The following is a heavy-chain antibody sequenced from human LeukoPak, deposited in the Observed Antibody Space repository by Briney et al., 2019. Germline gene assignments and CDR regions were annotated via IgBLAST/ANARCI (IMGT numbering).Heavy chain of an antibody. CDR1: GSSMNLYS. J-gene: IGHJ5*02. CDR3: ARAVVVAATIEGPWFDP. Sequence: MSSETLSLTCSVSGSSMNLYSWNWIRQSPGKGLEWIAYMYYSGTTNYNPSLENRAAISLDLSRHQFSLRLNSVTAADTAVYYCARAVVVAATIEGPWFDPWGQGTLVTVSS. CDR2: MYYSGTT. D-gene: IGHD2-15*01. V-gene: IGHV4-59*12.